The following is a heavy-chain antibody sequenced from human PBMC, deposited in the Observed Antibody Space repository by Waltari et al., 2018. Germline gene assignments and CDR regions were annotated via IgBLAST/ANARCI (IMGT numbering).Heavy chain of an antibody. CDR2: IFHTGST. D-gene: IGHD5-12*01. V-gene: IGHV4-59*01. CDR1: GGAIDTYY. CDR3: ARVANSGYDDRGHFDF. Sequence: QVQLLESGPGLVKPSETLSLTCTVSGGAIDTYYWSWIRQPPGKGLEWLANIFHTGSTNYHPSLKSRVTMSVDTSKNQFSRKLSSVTAADTAVYFCARVANSGYDDRGHFDFWGQGTLVTVSS. J-gene: IGHJ4*02.